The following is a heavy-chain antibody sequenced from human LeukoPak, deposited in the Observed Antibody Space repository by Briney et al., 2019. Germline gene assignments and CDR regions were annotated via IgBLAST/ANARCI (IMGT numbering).Heavy chain of an antibody. CDR3: TKWDTYYYGSGSPTLLFDY. CDR1: GGTFSSYA. CDR2: ISAYNGNT. Sequence: GASVKVSCKASGGTFSSYAISWVRQAPGQGLEWMGWISAYNGNTNYAQKLQGRVTMTTDTSTSTAYMELRSLRSDDTAVYYCTKWDTYYYGSGSPTLLFDYWGQGTLVTVSS. D-gene: IGHD3-10*01. V-gene: IGHV1-18*01. J-gene: IGHJ4*02.